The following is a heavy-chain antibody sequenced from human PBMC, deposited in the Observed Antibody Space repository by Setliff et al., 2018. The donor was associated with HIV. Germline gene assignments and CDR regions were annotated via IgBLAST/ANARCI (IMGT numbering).Heavy chain of an antibody. V-gene: IGHV4-61*09. CDR3: ARNRVPSSL. J-gene: IGHJ4*02. Sequence: KTSETLSLTCTVSGGSISSGSYYWSWIRQPAGKGLEWIGHIYTSGSTNYNPSLKSRVTISTDASKNQFSLKLSSVTTADTAVYYCARNRVPSSLWGQGTLVTVSS. D-gene: IGHD3-10*01. CDR1: GGSISSGSYY. CDR2: IYTSGST.